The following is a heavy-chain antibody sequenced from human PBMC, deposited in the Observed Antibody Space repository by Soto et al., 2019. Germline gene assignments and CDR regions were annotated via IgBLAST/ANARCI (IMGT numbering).Heavy chain of an antibody. CDR1: GGSFRTVP. V-gene: IGHV1-69*13. Sequence: SVNVSCKPSGGSFRTVPFSWVRQAPGQGLECMGGITPVFGTANYAQKFQGRVTITADESTTTAYMELNSLRYEDTAIYFCASGKFGTHFFDYWGQGTKVTVSS. CDR3: ASGKFGTHFFDY. CDR2: ITPVFGTA. D-gene: IGHD3-10*01. J-gene: IGHJ4*02.